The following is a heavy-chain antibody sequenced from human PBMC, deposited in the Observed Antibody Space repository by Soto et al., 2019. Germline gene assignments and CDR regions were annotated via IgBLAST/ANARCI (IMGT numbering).Heavy chain of an antibody. V-gene: IGHV4-39*01. CDR2: IYYSGST. CDR1: GGSISSSSYY. J-gene: IGHJ4*02. D-gene: IGHD6-6*01. CDR3: ARRLEYSSSYYFDY. Sequence: SETLSLTCTVSGGSISSSSYYWGWIRQPPGKGLEWIGSIYYSGSTYYNPSLKSRVTISVDTSKNQFSLKLSSVTAADTAVYYCARRLEYSSSYYFDYWGQGTLVTVSS.